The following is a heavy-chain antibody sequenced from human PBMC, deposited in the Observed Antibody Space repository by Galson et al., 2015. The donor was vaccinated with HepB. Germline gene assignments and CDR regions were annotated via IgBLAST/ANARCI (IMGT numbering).Heavy chain of an antibody. CDR2: IYWNDDK. CDR1: GFSLSSSAVG. CDR3: AHRPTLHKSFSV. D-gene: IGHD3-3*02. J-gene: IGHJ4*02. V-gene: IGHV2-5*01. Sequence: PALVKPTQTLTLTCTFSGFSLSSSAVGVGWIRQPPGKALEWVAVIYWNDDKRYTPSLSGRLTIIKDSSRNQVVLTMTNVDPLDTATYYCAHRPTLHKSFSVWGQGTLVTVSS.